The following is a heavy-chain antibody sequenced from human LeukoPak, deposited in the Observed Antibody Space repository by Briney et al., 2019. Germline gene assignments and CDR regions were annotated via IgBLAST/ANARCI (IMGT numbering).Heavy chain of an antibody. J-gene: IGHJ6*02. Sequence: SVKVSCKASGGXFSSYAISWVRQAPGQGLEWMGGIIPIFGTANYAQKFQGRVTITADESKSTAYMELSSLRSEDTAVYYCARASYSSGWYSFPVYYYYGMDVWGQGTTVTVSS. CDR1: GGXFSSYA. V-gene: IGHV1-69*13. CDR2: IIPIFGTA. CDR3: ARASYSSGWYSFPVYYYYGMDV. D-gene: IGHD6-19*01.